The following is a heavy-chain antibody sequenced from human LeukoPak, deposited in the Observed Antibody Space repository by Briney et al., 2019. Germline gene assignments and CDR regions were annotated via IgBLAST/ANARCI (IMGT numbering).Heavy chain of an antibody. CDR2: IYYSWST. J-gene: IGHJ5*02. D-gene: IGHD3-22*01. V-gene: IGHV4-39*01. CDR1: GGSISSSSYY. CDR3: ARREGYYDSSGYLNWFDP. Sequence: PSETLSLTCTVSGGSISSSSYYWGWIRQPPGKGLEWIGSIYYSWSTYYNPSLKSRVTISVDTSKIQFALKLSSVTAADTAVYYCARREGYYDSSGYLNWFDPWGQGTLVTVSS.